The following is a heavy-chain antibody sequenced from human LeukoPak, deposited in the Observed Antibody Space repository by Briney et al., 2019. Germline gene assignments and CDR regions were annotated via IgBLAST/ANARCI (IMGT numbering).Heavy chain of an antibody. D-gene: IGHD3-22*01. J-gene: IGHJ4*02. V-gene: IGHV4-34*01. Sequence: SETLSLTCAVYGGSFSGYYWSWIRQPPGKGLEWIGEINHSGSTNYNPSLKSRVTISVDTSKNQFSLKLSSVTAADTAVYYCARGYYDSSGYYFDYWGQGTLVTVSS. CDR3: ARGYYDSSGYYFDY. CDR2: INHSGST. CDR1: GGSFSGYY.